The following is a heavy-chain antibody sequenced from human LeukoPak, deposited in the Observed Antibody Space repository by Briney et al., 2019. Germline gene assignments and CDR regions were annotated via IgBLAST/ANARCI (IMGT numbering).Heavy chain of an antibody. J-gene: IGHJ4*02. CDR1: GFTFSSYG. CDR2: IRYEGSNK. V-gene: IGHV3-30*02. D-gene: IGHD3-22*01. CDR3: AKGVNYYDSSGYLC. Sequence: PGGSLRLPCAASGFTFSSYGMHWVRQAPGKGLEWVAFIRYEGSNKYYADSVKGRFTISRDNSKNTLYLQMNSLRAEDTAVYYCAKGVNYYDSSGYLCWGQGTLITVSS.